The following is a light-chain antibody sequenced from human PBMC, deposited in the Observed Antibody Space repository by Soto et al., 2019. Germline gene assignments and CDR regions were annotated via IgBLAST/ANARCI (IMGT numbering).Light chain of an antibody. CDR2: GNN. CDR3: QSFDRGPSGVYV. J-gene: IGLJ1*01. Sequence: QSLLTQPTSVSGAPGQRVTISCTGSSSNIGAGYAVHWFQQLPVIAPKLLIFGNNNRPSGVPDRFSGSKSGTSASLAINGLQAEDEGDYYSQSFDRGPSGVYVFGTGTKVTVL. V-gene: IGLV1-40*01. CDR1: SSNIGAGYA.